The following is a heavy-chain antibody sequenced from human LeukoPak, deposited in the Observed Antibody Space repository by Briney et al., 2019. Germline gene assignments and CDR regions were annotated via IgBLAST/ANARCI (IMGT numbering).Heavy chain of an antibody. CDR2: IYHSGST. V-gene: IGHV4-30-2*01. Sequence: SETLSLTCAVSGGSISSGGYSWSWIRQPPGKGLEWIGYIYHSGSTYYNPSLKSRVTISVDRSKNQSSLKLSSVTAADTAVYYCARGYDFWSGYPFDYWGQGTLVTVSS. CDR1: GGSISSGGYS. D-gene: IGHD3-3*01. CDR3: ARGYDFWSGYPFDY. J-gene: IGHJ4*02.